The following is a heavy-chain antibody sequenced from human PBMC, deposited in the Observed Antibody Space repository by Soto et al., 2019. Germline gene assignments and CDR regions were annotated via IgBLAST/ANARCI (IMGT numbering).Heavy chain of an antibody. V-gene: IGHV1-69*01. CDR3: AACSSSGGGGGER. CDR1: GGTFSSYA. J-gene: IGHJ4*02. Sequence: QVQLVQSGAEVKKPGSSVKISCKASGGTFSSYAISWVRQAPGQGLEWMGGIIPIFGTENYAQKFQGRVTSTAGESTLTAYMAVCSRRYEDTAVYYCAACSSSGGGGGERWGQGTLVTVSS. D-gene: IGHD6-6*01. CDR2: IIPIFGTE.